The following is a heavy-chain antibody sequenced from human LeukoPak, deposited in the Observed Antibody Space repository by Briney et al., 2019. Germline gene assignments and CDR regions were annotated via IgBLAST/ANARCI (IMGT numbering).Heavy chain of an antibody. J-gene: IGHJ4*02. Sequence: SSETLSLTCTVSGGSISSGSYYWSWIRQPAGKGLEWIGRIYTSGSTNYNPSLKSRVTISVDTSKNQFSLKRRSVTAADTAVYYCARDRDSGYDFFDYWGQGTLVTVSS. D-gene: IGHD5-12*01. CDR3: ARDRDSGYDFFDY. V-gene: IGHV4-61*02. CDR1: GGSISSGSYY. CDR2: IYTSGST.